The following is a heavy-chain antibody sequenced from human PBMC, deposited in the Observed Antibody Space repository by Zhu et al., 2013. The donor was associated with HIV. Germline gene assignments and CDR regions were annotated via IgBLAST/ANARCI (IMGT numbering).Heavy chain of an antibody. CDR2: IYYSGST. CDR3: ARTSGGSHFDY. V-gene: IGHV4-39*07. Sequence: QVQLQESGPGLVKPSETLSLTCTVSGGSISSSSYYWGWIRQPPGKGLEWIGSIYYSGSTYYNPSLKSRVTISVDTSKNQFSLKLSSVTAADTAVYYCARTSGGSHFDYWGQGTLVTVSS. J-gene: IGHJ4*02. D-gene: IGHD2-15*01. CDR1: GGSISSSSYY.